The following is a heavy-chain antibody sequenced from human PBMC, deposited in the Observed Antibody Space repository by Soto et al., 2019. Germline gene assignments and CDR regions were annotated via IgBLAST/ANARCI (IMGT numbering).Heavy chain of an antibody. D-gene: IGHD6-13*01. J-gene: IGHJ6*01. CDR2: ISSDGYHI. V-gene: IGHV3-21*01. Sequence: WGSLRISCASSGFTFSHHSMNWVRQAPGKGLDWVSSISSDGYHIYYADSVKGRFTISRDNAKNSLYLQMNGLRAEDTALYYCARVAQGVGSSWSAFYGLDVWGRGTTVTVSS. CDR1: GFTFSHHS. CDR3: ARVAQGVGSSWSAFYGLDV.